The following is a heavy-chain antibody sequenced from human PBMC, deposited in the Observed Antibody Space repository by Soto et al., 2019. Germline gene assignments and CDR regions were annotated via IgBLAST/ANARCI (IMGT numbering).Heavy chain of an antibody. V-gene: IGHV3-23*01. CDR2: ISFSGGST. CDR3: ARGGSGSYYYYFDY. Sequence: GGSLRLSCAASGFTFSNYAMSWVRQAPGKGLEWVSGISFSGGSTYYADSVKGRFTISGDNSKNTLYLQMNSLRAEDTAVYYCARGGSGSYYYYFDYWGQGTLVTVSS. D-gene: IGHD1-26*01. CDR1: GFTFSNYA. J-gene: IGHJ4*02.